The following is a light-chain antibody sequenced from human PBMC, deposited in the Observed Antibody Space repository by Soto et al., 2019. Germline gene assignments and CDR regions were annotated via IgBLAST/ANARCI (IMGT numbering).Light chain of an antibody. J-gene: IGKJ2*01. CDR3: LQHNSLPLT. V-gene: IGKV1-17*01. CDR1: QGIRNA. CDR2: AAS. Sequence: DIQMTQSPSSLSASVGDRVTITCRASQGIRNALVWYQQKPGKAPKRLIYAASSLQSGVPSRFSGTGSGTEFTLTINSLQPVDFATYYCLQHNSLPLTFGQGTKLEIK.